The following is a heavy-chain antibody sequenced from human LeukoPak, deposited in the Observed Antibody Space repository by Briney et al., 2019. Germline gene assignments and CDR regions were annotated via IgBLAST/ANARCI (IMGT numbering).Heavy chain of an antibody. CDR2: ISAYNGNT. CDR1: GYTFTSYG. Sequence: SVKVSCKASGYTFTSYGISWVRQAPGQGLEWMGWISAYNGNTNYAQKIQGRVTMTTETSTSTAYMELRSLRSDDRAVYYCAREGLLFVLGYWGQGTLVTVSS. J-gene: IGHJ4*02. D-gene: IGHD2-21*02. CDR3: AREGLLFVLGY. V-gene: IGHV1-18*01.